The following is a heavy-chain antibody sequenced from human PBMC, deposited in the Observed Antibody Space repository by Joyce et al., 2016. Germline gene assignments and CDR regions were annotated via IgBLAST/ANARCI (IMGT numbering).Heavy chain of an antibody. J-gene: IGHJ4*02. CDR2: ISPSVGST. V-gene: IGHV1-46*03. CDR3: ARGIFGDPPAFDY. D-gene: IGHD3-3*01. Sequence: TFTTYNMHWVRQAPGQGLEWMGMISPSVGSTSYPQKFQGRVSVTRDTSTSTVYMELSSLTSEDTAVYYCARGIFGDPPAFDYWGQGTLVTVAS. CDR1: TFTTYN.